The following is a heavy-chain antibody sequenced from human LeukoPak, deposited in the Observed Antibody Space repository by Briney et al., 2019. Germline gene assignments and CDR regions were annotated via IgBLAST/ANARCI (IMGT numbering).Heavy chain of an antibody. V-gene: IGHV1-46*01. CDR1: GYTFTSYY. CDR3: ARVGYDSSGYSWNFDY. D-gene: IGHD3-22*01. CDR2: INPSGGST. J-gene: IGHJ4*02. Sequence: ASVKVSCKASGYTFTSYYMHWVRQAPGQGLEWMGIINPSGGSTSYAQKFQGRVTMTRDTSTSRVYMELSSLRSEDTAVYYCARVGYDSSGYSWNFDYWGQGTLVTVSS.